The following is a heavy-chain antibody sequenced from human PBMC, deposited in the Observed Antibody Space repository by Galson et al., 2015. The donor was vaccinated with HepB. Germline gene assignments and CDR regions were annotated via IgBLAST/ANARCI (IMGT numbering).Heavy chain of an antibody. V-gene: IGHV1-2*04. Sequence: SVKVSCKASGYTFTGYYMHWVRQAPGQGLEWMGWINPNSGGTNYAQKFQGWVTMTRDTSISTAYMELSRLRSDDTAVYYCARSTVASPYYYYYGMDVWGQGTTVTVSS. D-gene: IGHD6-19*01. J-gene: IGHJ6*02. CDR1: GYTFTGYY. CDR3: ARSTVASPYYYYYGMDV. CDR2: INPNSGGT.